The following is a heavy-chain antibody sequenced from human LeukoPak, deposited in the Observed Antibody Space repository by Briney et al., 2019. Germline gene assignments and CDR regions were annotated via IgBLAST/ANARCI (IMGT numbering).Heavy chain of an antibody. D-gene: IGHD5-18*01. CDR2: IIPIFGTA. CDR3: VRVLSRGVDTAMVTGAFDI. CDR1: GGTFSSHA. V-gene: IGHV1-69*13. Sequence: GASVKVSCKASGGTFSSHAISWVRQAPGQGLEWMGGIIPIFGTANYAQKFQGRVTITADESTSTAYMELSSLRSEDTAVYYCVRVLSRGVDTAMVTGAFDIWGQGTMVTVSS. J-gene: IGHJ3*02.